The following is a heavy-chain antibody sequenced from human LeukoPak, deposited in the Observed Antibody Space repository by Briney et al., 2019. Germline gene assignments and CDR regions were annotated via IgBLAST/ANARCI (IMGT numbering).Heavy chain of an antibody. Sequence: PSETLSLTCAVYGGSFSGYYWSWIRQPPGKGLEWIGEINHSGSNNYNPSLKSRVTISVDTSKNQFSLKLSSVTAADTAVYYCARGLRGDYGDYSNWGQGTLVTVSS. CDR2: INHSGSN. V-gene: IGHV4-34*01. D-gene: IGHD4-17*01. CDR1: GGSFSGYY. J-gene: IGHJ4*02. CDR3: ARGLRGDYGDYSN.